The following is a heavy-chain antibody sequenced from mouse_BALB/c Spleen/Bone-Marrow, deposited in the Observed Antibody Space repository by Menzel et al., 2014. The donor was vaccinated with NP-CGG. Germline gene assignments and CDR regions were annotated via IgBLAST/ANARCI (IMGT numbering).Heavy chain of an antibody. CDR1: GYSITSDYA. CDR3: ARSAGSSRYWYFGV. D-gene: IGHD1-1*01. V-gene: IGHV3-2*02. Sequence: VQLQQSGPGLVKPSQSLSLPCTVTGYSITSDYAWNWIRQFPGNKLEWMGYISYSDITSYNPSLKSRISITRDTSKNQFFLQLNSVTPEDTATYYCARSAGSSRYWYFGVWGAGTTVTVSS. CDR2: ISYSDIT. J-gene: IGHJ1*01.